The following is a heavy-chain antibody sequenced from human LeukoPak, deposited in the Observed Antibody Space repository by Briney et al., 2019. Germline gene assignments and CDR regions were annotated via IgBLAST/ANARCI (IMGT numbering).Heavy chain of an antibody. CDR2: IIPIFGTA. CDR1: GGTFSSYV. CDR3: AREEGSYYYMDV. V-gene: IGHV1-69*05. Sequence: GSSVKVSCKASGGTFSSYVINWVRQAPGQGLEWMGGIIPIFGTANYAQKFQGRVTMTRDTSISTAYMELSRLRSDDTAVYYCAREEGSYYYMDVWGKGTTVTVSS. J-gene: IGHJ6*03.